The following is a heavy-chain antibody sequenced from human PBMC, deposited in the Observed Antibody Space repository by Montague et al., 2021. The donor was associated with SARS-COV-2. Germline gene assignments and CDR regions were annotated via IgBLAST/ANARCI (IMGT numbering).Heavy chain of an antibody. CDR2: ISWNSGRI. J-gene: IGHJ6*02. CDR3: AKGTTTGYFYGMDV. D-gene: IGHD1-1*01. CDR1: GFTFDDYA. Sequence: SLSLSCAASGFTFDDYAMHWVRQVPGKGLEWVSGISWNSGRIGYVDSVRGRFTISRDNAKNSLYLQMNSLRAEDTALYFCAKGTTTGYFYGMDVWGQGTTVTVSS. V-gene: IGHV3-9*01.